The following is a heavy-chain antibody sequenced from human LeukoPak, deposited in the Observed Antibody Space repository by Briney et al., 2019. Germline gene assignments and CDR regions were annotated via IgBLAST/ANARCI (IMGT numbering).Heavy chain of an antibody. Sequence: GGSLRLTCAASGFTFSSYSMNWVRQAPGKGLEWVSYISSSSSSIYYADSVKGRFTISRDNAKNSLYLQMNSLRAEDTAVYYCASDWGVRYYYYMDVWAKGTTVTVSS. D-gene: IGHD3-16*01. CDR1: GFTFSSYS. CDR3: ASDWGVRYYYYMDV. J-gene: IGHJ6*03. CDR2: ISSSSSSI. V-gene: IGHV3-48*01.